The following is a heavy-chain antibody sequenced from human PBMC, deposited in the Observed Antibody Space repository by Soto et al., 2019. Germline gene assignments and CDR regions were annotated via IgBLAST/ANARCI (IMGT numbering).Heavy chain of an antibody. CDR1: GGTFNNYP. V-gene: IGHV1-69*01. Sequence: QVQLVQSGAEVKKPGSSVKVSCKASGGTFNNYPITWVRQAPGEGLEWMGGSIPIFGTANYAQKFQGRVTISVDESTSTAYMELSSLRSEDTAVYFCARGRDAASQFYSPHGMDVWGQGTTVTVSS. CDR2: SIPIFGTA. D-gene: IGHD2-15*01. CDR3: ARGRDAASQFYSPHGMDV. J-gene: IGHJ6*02.